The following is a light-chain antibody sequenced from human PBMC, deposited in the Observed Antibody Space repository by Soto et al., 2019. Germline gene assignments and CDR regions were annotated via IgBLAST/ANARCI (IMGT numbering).Light chain of an antibody. CDR2: DAS. Sequence: IVLTQSPATLSLCPGERATLSCRASQSVNSYLAWYQQRPGQAPSLLIYDASNRATGIPARFSGSGSGTDFTLTISSLEPEDFAVYYCQQRSNWPTFGQGTRLEI. J-gene: IGKJ5*01. CDR3: QQRSNWPT. CDR1: QSVNSY. V-gene: IGKV3-11*01.